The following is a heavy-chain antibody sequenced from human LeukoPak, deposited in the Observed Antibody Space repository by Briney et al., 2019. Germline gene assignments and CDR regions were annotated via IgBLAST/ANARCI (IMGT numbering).Heavy chain of an antibody. D-gene: IGHD6-13*01. CDR1: GFTFSSYS. Sequence: GGSLRLSCAASGFTFSSYSMNWVRQAPGKGLEWVSYISSSSSPIYYADSVKGRFTISRDNAKNSVYLQMNSLRDEDTAVYYCARVRLVGQLVSYFFDYWGQGTLVTVSS. J-gene: IGHJ4*02. CDR3: ARVRLVGQLVSYFFDY. CDR2: ISSSSSPI. V-gene: IGHV3-48*02.